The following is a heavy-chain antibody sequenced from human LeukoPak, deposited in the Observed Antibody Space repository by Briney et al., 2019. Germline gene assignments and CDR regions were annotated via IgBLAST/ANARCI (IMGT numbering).Heavy chain of an antibody. CDR2: IYYSGST. V-gene: IGHV4-59*01. CDR1: GGSISSYY. CDR3: ARVGDGYNRGPLDY. J-gene: IGHJ4*02. Sequence: SETLSLTCTVSGGSISSYYWSWIRQPPGKGLEWIGYIYYSGSTNYNPSLKSRVTISVDTSKNQFSLKLSSVTAADTAVYYCARVGDGYNRGPLDYWGQGTLVTVSS. D-gene: IGHD5-24*01.